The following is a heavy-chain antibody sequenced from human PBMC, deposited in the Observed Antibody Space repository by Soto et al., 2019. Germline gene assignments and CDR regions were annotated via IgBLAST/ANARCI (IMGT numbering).Heavy chain of an antibody. CDR1: GYSFTSYW. D-gene: IGHD6-6*01. J-gene: IGHJ6*02. V-gene: IGHV5-10-1*01. CDR2: IDPSDSYT. CDR3: ARYPSSIAARRGYYYGMDV. Sequence: GESLKISCKGSGYSFTSYWISWVRQMPGKGLEWMGRIDPSDSYTYYSPSFQGHVTISADKSISTAYLQWSSLKASDTAMYYCARYPSSIAARRGYYYGMDVWGQGTTVTVS.